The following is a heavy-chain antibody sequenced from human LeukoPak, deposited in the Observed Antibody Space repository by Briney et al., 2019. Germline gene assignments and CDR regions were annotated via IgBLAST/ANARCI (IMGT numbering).Heavy chain of an antibody. Sequence: PGGCLRLSCVASGFTFSNYAMSWVRQAPAGGPEWVSSLRGDGEPFYADSVRGRFTLSRDGSRNTVYLQLNNLRVEDTAVYYCAKARWVSDADALLWGQGTLVTVSS. CDR3: AKARWVSDADALL. CDR1: GFTFSNYA. J-gene: IGHJ1*01. CDR2: LRGDGEP. D-gene: IGHD3-10*01. V-gene: IGHV3-23*01.